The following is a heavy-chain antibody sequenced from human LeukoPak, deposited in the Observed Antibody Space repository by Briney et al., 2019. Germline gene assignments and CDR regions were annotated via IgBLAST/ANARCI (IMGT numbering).Heavy chain of an antibody. D-gene: IGHD6-13*01. CDR3: ARSYSSSWPIDY. CDR2: ISYDGSNK. Sequence: GGSLRLSCAASGFTFSSYAMHWVRQAPGKGLGWVAVISYDGSNKYYADSVKGRFTISRDNSKNTLYLQMNSLRAEDTAVYYCARSYSSSWPIDYWGQGTLVTVSS. V-gene: IGHV3-30*04. CDR1: GFTFSSYA. J-gene: IGHJ4*02.